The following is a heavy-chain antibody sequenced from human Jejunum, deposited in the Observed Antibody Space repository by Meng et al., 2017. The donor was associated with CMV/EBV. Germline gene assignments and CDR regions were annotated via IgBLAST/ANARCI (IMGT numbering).Heavy chain of an antibody. Sequence: QVQLRKAGAGVKEPGSSMKVSCKSSGGSVNNYAFNWVRQAPGQGLEWMGGIIAIFKTPNYAQKFQGRLTITADESTGTSYMELTSLTSEDTAVYYCARGFLNGYQPFDYWGQGTLVTVSS. CDR3: ARGFLNGYQPFDY. D-gene: IGHD5-24*01. J-gene: IGHJ4*02. V-gene: IGHV1-69*12. CDR2: IIAIFKTP. CDR1: GGSVNNYA.